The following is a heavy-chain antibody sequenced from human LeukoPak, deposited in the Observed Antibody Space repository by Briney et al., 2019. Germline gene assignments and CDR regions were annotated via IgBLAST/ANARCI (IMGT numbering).Heavy chain of an antibody. V-gene: IGHV3-48*03. J-gene: IGHJ3*02. CDR3: ARVATMVRVPLDALDI. D-gene: IGHD3-10*01. CDR1: GFTFSACE. Sequence: GGSLRLSCAVSGFTFSACERTWVRQAPAGGREWGSYMSRSGSTRYYEDSVKGRFTISRDNAKNSLYLQMNSLRAEDTAVYYCARVATMVRVPLDALDIWGQGTMVSVSS. CDR2: MSRSGSTR.